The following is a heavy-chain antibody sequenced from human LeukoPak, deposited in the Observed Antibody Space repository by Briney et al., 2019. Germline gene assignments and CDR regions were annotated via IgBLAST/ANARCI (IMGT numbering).Heavy chain of an antibody. CDR3: AKGPRITIFGVADYYYYMDV. Sequence: GGSLRLSCAASGFTFSSYSMNWVRQAPGKGLEWVSSISSSSSYIYYADSVKGRFTISRDNAKNSLYLQMNSLRAEDTALYYCAKGPRITIFGVADYYYYMDVWGKGTTVTVSS. D-gene: IGHD3-3*01. CDR2: ISSSSSYI. V-gene: IGHV3-21*04. J-gene: IGHJ6*03. CDR1: GFTFSSYS.